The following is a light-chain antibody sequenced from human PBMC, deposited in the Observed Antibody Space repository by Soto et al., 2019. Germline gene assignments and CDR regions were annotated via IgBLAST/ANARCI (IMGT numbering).Light chain of an antibody. V-gene: IGLV1-47*02. CDR3: AAWDDSLSGRV. CDR2: SNN. Sequence: QSALTQPASVSGSPGQSITISCTGTSSDVGAYNYVSWFQQHPGKAPKVIIYSNNQRPSGVPDRFSGSKSGTSASLAISGLRSEDEADYYCAAWDDSLSGRVFGGWTQLTVL. J-gene: IGLJ3*02. CDR1: SSDVGAYNY.